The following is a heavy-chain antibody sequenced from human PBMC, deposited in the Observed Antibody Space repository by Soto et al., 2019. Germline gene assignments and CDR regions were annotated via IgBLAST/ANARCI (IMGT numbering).Heavy chain of an antibody. Sequence: VQLLESGGGLVQPGGSLRLSCAASGLTFSSYAMSWVRQAPGKGLEWVSAISGSGAVTYYADSVKGRFTISRDNSKNTLYLQMNSPRAEDTAVYYCAKDKGCTSTTCHWNAFDIWGQGTMVTVSS. CDR2: ISGSGAVT. CDR1: GLTFSSYA. J-gene: IGHJ3*02. D-gene: IGHD2-2*01. CDR3: AKDKGCTSTTCHWNAFDI. V-gene: IGHV3-23*01.